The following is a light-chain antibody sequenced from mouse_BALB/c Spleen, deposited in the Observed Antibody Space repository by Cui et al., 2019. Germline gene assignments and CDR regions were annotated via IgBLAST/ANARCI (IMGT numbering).Light chain of an antibody. J-gene: IGKJ5*01. CDR2: WAS. CDR1: QDVGTA. Sequence: DIVMTQSHKFMSTSVGDRVSITCKASQDVGTAVAWYQQKPGQSPKLLIYWASTRHTGVPDRFTGSGSGTDFTLTINNVQSEDLADYFCQQYSSYPLTSGAGTKLELK. V-gene: IGKV6-23*01. CDR3: QQYSSYPLT.